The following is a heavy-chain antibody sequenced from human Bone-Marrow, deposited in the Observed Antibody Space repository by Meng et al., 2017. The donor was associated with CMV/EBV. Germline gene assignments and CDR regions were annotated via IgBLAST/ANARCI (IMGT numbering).Heavy chain of an antibody. CDR3: AREVGYCSSTSCYYYYGMDV. V-gene: IGHV4-59*01. Sequence: SETLSLTCTVSGGSISSYYWSWIRQPPGKGLEWIGYIYYSGSTNYNPSLKSRVTISVDTSKNQFSLKLSSVTAADTAVYYCAREVGYCSSTSCYYYYGMDVWGQGTTVTVSS. J-gene: IGHJ6*02. CDR2: IYYSGST. D-gene: IGHD2-2*01. CDR1: GGSISSYY.